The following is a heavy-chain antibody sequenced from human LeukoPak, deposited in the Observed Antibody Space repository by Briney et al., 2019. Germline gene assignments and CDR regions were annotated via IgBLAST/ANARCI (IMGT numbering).Heavy chain of an antibody. CDR2: ISFDGTDA. CDR1: GFTFSSYA. Sequence: GTSLRLSCAASGFTFSSYAIHWVRQAPGKGLEWVAVISFDGTDAFYADSVKGRFTISRDNAKNSLYLQMNSLRAEDTAVYYCARSPLTRGYSYGLEGYFDLWGRGTLVTVSS. V-gene: IGHV3-30*04. J-gene: IGHJ2*01. CDR3: ARSPLTRGYSYGLEGYFDL. D-gene: IGHD5-18*01.